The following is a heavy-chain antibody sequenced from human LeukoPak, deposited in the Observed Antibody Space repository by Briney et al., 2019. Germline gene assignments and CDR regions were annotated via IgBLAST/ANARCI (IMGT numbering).Heavy chain of an antibody. CDR2: IDPGDSDP. Sequence: GESLKISCKGAGYSFTSYWICWVRQMPEKGLKGMESIDPGDSDPRYSPSFQGQVTISADKSISTAYLQWSSLKASDTAMYYCARRTLQDGYGDYWGQGTLVTVSS. D-gene: IGHD5-24*01. V-gene: IGHV5-51*01. CDR3: ARRTLQDGYGDY. J-gene: IGHJ4*02. CDR1: GYSFTSYW.